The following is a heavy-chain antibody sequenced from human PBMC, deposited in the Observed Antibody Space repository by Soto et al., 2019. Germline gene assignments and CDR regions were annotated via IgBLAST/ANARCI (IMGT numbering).Heavy chain of an antibody. D-gene: IGHD7-27*01. CDR1: GGSISSGGYY. V-gene: IGHV4-31*03. CDR3: ARYQTGEYPHFDAFDI. Sequence: SETLSLTCTVSGGSISSGGYYWSWIRQHPGKGLEWIGYIYYSGSTYYNPSLKSRVTISVDTSKNQFSLKLSSVTAADTAVYYCARYQTGEYPHFDAFDIWGQGTMVTVSS. J-gene: IGHJ3*02. CDR2: IYYSGST.